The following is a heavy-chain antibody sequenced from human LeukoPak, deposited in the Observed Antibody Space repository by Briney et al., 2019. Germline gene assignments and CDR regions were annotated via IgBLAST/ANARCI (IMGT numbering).Heavy chain of an antibody. Sequence: PGGSLRLSCAASGFTFNSYAMSWVRQAPGKGLEWVSAISGGGGTTYYADSVKGRFTISRDNSKNTLYLQMNSLRAEDTAVYYCAKGSLDMDVWGKGTTVTVSS. CDR3: AKGSLDMDV. J-gene: IGHJ6*04. D-gene: IGHD3-10*01. V-gene: IGHV3-23*01. CDR2: ISGGGGTT. CDR1: GFTFNSYA.